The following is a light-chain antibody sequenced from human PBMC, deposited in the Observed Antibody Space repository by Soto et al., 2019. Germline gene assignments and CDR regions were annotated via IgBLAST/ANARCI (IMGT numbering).Light chain of an antibody. Sequence: EIVLTQSPGTLSLSPGERATLSCRASESVSSNYLGWYQQKPGQAPRLLIYGASSRATGIPDRFSGSGSGTDFTLTISRLEPEDFAVYYCQHYGRSPQITFDPGTKVDIK. CDR2: GAS. V-gene: IGKV3-20*01. CDR1: ESVSSNY. CDR3: QHYGRSPQIT. J-gene: IGKJ3*01.